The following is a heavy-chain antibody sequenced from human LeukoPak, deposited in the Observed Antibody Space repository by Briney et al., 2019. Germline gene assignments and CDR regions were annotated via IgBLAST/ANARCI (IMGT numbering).Heavy chain of an antibody. CDR1: GFTFSHYG. V-gene: IGHV3-33*08. CDR3: ARWGISAAHDALDI. D-gene: IGHD6-25*01. CDR2: IWYDGRDE. J-gene: IGHJ3*02. Sequence: GGSLRLSCAASGFTFSHYGMHWVRQAPGKGLEWVALIWYDGRDEYYADSVKDRFTISRDNSKNMVYLQMHSLRADDTAVYYCARWGISAAHDALDIWGQGTMVTVSS.